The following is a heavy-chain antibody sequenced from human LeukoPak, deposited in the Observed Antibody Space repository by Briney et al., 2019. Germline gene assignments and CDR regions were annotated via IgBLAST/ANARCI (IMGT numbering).Heavy chain of an antibody. D-gene: IGHD3-3*01. J-gene: IGHJ6*02. CDR3: ARVRKINPDDELWSGYYYDYGMDV. V-gene: IGHV3-7*03. CDR2: IKQDGSEK. CDR1: VFTLTSYG. Sequence: GRSLRLSCAASVFTLTSYGMSWVGQAPGKGREGLPNIKQDGSEKYHVDSVQGRFTISRDNAQNSLYLQMNSLRAEDTAVYYCARVRKINPDDELWSGYYYDYGMDVWGEGTAVTASS.